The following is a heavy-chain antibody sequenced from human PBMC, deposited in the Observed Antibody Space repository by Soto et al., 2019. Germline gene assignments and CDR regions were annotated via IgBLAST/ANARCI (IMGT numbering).Heavy chain of an antibody. Sequence: GGSLRLSCAASGFTFSSYAMSWVRQAPGKGLEWVSAISGSGGSTYYADSVKGRFTISRDNSKNTLYLQMNSLRAEDTAVYYFLIVLGIGVAGTEYYCGMDVWGQGTKVTFPS. J-gene: IGHJ6*02. V-gene: IGHV3-23*01. CDR1: GFTFSSYA. CDR2: ISGSGGST. D-gene: IGHD6-19*01. CDR3: LIVLGIGVAGTEYYCGMDV.